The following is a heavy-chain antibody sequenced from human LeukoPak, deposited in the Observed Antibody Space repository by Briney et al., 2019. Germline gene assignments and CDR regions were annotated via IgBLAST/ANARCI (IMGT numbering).Heavy chain of an antibody. CDR2: INPSGGST. D-gene: IGHD3-22*01. V-gene: IGHV1-46*01. CDR1: GYTFTSYY. Sequence: ASVKVSCKASGYTFTSYYMHWVRQAPGQGLEWMGIINPSGGSTSYAQKFQGRVTMTRDTSTSTVYMELSSLRSEDTAVYYCARTQYYDSSGYHQLGYWGQGTLVTVSS. J-gene: IGHJ4*02. CDR3: ARTQYYDSSGYHQLGY.